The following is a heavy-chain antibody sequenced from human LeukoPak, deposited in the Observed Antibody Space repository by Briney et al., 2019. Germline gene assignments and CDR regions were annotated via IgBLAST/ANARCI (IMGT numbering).Heavy chain of an antibody. J-gene: IGHJ2*01. D-gene: IGHD4-17*01. Sequence: SETLSLTCTVSGGSITSYFLTWVRQSAGKGLEFIGRLRPTDGYTNYNPSLKSRVSMSLDTSKKQLSLELTSVTAADTAVYYCARDGALGRGDYWYFDLWGRGTLVTVSS. V-gene: IGHV4-4*07. CDR1: GGSITSYF. CDR2: LRPTDGYT. CDR3: ARDGALGRGDYWYFDL.